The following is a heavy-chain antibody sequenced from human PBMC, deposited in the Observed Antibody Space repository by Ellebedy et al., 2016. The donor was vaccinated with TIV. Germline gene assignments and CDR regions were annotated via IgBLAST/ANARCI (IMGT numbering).Heavy chain of an antibody. CDR2: IIPIFGTA. CDR3: ARVTDTAMATLDY. Sequence: ASVKVSCKASGYTFTGYYMHWVRQAPGQGLEWMGGIIPIFGTANYAQKFQGRVTITADESTSTAYMELSSLRSEDTAVYYCARVTDTAMATLDYWGQGTLVTVSS. CDR1: GYTFTGYY. V-gene: IGHV1-69*13. D-gene: IGHD5-18*01. J-gene: IGHJ4*02.